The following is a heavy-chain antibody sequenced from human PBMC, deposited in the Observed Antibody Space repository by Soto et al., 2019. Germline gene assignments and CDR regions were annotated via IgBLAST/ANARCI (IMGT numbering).Heavy chain of an antibody. J-gene: IGHJ4*02. D-gene: IGHD6-13*01. Sequence: PGGSLRLSCAASGFTFSSYGMHWVRQAPGKGLEWVAVIWYDGSNKYYADSVKGRFTISRDNSKNTLYLQMNSLRAEDTAVYYCVRDMLSSSWDIFDYWGQGTLVTVSS. CDR2: IWYDGSNK. V-gene: IGHV3-33*01. CDR1: GFTFSSYG. CDR3: VRDMLSSSWDIFDY.